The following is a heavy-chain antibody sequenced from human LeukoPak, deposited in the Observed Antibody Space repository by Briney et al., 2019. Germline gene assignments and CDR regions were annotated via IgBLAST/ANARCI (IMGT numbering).Heavy chain of an antibody. J-gene: IGHJ4*02. Sequence: GASVKVSCQASGYTFTDYDINWVRQAPGQGLEWMGWMNPNSGDTGYIQKLQGRVTMTRDTSISTAYLELSGLTSEDTAVYYCARTQDDILTGYYHYWGQGTLVTVSS. CDR3: ARTQDDILTGYYHY. V-gene: IGHV1-8*01. CDR1: GYTFTDYD. CDR2: MNPNSGDT. D-gene: IGHD3-9*01.